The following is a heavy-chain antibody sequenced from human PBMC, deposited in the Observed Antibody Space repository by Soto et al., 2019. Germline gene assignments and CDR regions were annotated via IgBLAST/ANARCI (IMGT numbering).Heavy chain of an antibody. D-gene: IGHD2-2*01. CDR2: IWYDGSNK. J-gene: IGHJ4*02. CDR1: GFTFSSYG. V-gene: IGHV3-33*01. Sequence: QVQLVESGGGVVQSGRSLRLSCAVSGFTFSSYGMHWVRQAPGKGLEWVAVIWYDGSNKYYADSVKGRFTISRDNSKNTLYLQMNRLRAEDTAVYYCARDIVVPAAYYFDYWGQGTLVTVSS. CDR3: ARDIVVPAAYYFDY.